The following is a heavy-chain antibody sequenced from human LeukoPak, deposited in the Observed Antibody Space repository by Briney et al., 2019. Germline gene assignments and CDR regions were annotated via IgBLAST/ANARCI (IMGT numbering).Heavy chain of an antibody. CDR1: GASINSHY. CDR2: IYISGST. Sequence: SETLSLTCTVSGASINSHYWSWIRQPAGKGLEWIGRIYISGSTNYNSSLQSRVTMSVDTSKNQFSLKLSSVTAADTAVYYCARALNPLPGTYYFDYWGQGTLITVSS. V-gene: IGHV4-4*07. J-gene: IGHJ4*02. D-gene: IGHD2-15*01. CDR3: ARALNPLPGTYYFDY.